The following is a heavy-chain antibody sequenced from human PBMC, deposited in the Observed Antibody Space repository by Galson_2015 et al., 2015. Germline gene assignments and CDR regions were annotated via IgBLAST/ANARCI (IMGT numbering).Heavy chain of an antibody. V-gene: IGHV1-69*13. CDR2: IIPIFGTA. J-gene: IGHJ6*02. D-gene: IGHD6-19*01. Sequence: SVKVSCKASGGTFSSYAISWVRQAPGQGLEWMGGIIPIFGTANYAQKFQGRVTITADESASTAYMELSSLRSEDTAMYYCATHRIAVAGTRYYYGMDVWGQGTTVTVSS. CDR3: ATHRIAVAGTRYYYGMDV. CDR1: GGTFSSYA.